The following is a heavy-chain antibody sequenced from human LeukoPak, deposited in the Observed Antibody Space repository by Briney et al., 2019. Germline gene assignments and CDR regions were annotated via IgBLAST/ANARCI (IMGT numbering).Heavy chain of an antibody. D-gene: IGHD6-19*01. CDR3: ARDKGSGWFDAFDI. CDR2: ISSSSSYI. V-gene: IGHV3-21*01. Sequence: GGSLRLSCAASGFTFSSYSMNWVRQAPGKGLEWVSSISSSSSYIYYADSVKGRFTNSRDNAKNSLYLQMNSLRAEDTAVYYCARDKGSGWFDAFDIWGQGTMVTVSS. CDR1: GFTFSSYS. J-gene: IGHJ3*02.